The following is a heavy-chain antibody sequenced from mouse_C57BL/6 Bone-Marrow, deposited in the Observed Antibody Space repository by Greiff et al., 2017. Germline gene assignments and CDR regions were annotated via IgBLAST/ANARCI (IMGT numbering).Heavy chain of an antibody. Sequence: VQLQQPGAELVMPGASVKLSCKASGYTFTSYWMHWVKQRPGQGLEWIGEIDPSDSYTNYNQKFKGKSTLTVDKSSSTAYMQLSSLTSEDSAVYYCARGGVLLRYYFDYWGQGTTLTVSS. J-gene: IGHJ2*01. CDR3: ARGGVLLRYYFDY. CDR2: IDPSDSYT. D-gene: IGHD1-1*01. CDR1: GYTFTSYW. V-gene: IGHV1-69*01.